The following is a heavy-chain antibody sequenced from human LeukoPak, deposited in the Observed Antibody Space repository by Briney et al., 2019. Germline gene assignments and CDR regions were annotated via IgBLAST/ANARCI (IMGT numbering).Heavy chain of an antibody. CDR3: ARVYYDFWSGKYYFDY. J-gene: IGHJ4*02. D-gene: IGHD3-3*01. V-gene: IGHV3-11*04. Sequence: GGSLRLSCAASGFTFSDYYMSWIRQAPGKGLEWVSYISSSGSTIYYADSVKGRFTISRDNAKNSLYLQMNSLRAEDTAVYYCARVYYDFWSGKYYFDYWGQGTLVTVSS. CDR1: GFTFSDYY. CDR2: ISSSGSTI.